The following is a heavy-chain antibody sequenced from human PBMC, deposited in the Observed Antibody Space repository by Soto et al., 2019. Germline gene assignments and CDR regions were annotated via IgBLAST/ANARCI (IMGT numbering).Heavy chain of an antibody. Sequence: SETPSLTCTVSGGCISSGGYYWSWIRQHPGKGLEWIGYIYYSGSTYYNPSLKSRGTISVDTSKNQFSLQLSSVTAADTAVYYWARGLRGKEWLRFNNWFAPWGQGTLGTVSS. CDR2: IYYSGST. CDR1: GGCISSGGYY. D-gene: IGHD5-12*01. V-gene: IGHV4-31*03. J-gene: IGHJ5*02. CDR3: ARGLRGKEWLRFNNWFAP.